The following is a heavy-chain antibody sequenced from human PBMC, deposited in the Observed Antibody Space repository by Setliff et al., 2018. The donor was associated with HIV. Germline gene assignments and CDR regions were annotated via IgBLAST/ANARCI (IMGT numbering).Heavy chain of an antibody. CDR2: IYPGDSDT. D-gene: IGHD6-19*01. CDR3: ATSTSGWYNWFDP. J-gene: IGHJ5*02. CDR1: GYSFTSYW. V-gene: IGHV5-51*01. Sequence: GESLKISCKGSGYSFTSYWIGWVRQMPGKGLEWMGIIYPGDSDTRYSPSFQGQVAISADKSISTAYLQWRSLKASDTAIYYCATSTSGWYNWFDPWGQGTLVTVSS.